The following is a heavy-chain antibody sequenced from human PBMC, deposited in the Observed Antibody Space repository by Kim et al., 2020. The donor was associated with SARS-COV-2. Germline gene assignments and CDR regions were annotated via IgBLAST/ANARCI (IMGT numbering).Heavy chain of an antibody. Sequence: SEENSVDSVKGRFTISRHNAKNPMSLQMNSRRTAGTAVYYCARARGTDYWGQGTLVTVSS. CDR3: ARARGTDY. D-gene: IGHD3-16*01. J-gene: IGHJ4*02. CDR2: SEE. V-gene: IGHV3-7*04.